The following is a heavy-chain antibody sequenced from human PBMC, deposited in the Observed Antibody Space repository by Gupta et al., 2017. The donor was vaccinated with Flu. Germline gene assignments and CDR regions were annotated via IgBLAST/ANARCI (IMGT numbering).Heavy chain of an antibody. Sequence: QVQLVESGGGVVQPGRSLRLSCAASGFTFSSYGMHWVRQAPGKGLEWVAVIWYDGSNKYYADSVKGRFTISRDNSKNTLYLQMNSLRAEDTAVYYCARDHQYSGYDYSLDYWGQGTLVTVSS. D-gene: IGHD5-12*01. CDR3: ARDHQYSGYDYSLDY. J-gene: IGHJ4*02. CDR2: IWYDGSNK. V-gene: IGHV3-33*01. CDR1: GFTFSSYG.